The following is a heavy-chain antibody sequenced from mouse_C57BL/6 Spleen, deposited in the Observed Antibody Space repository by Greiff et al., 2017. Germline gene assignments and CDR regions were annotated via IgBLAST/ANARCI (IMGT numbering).Heavy chain of an antibody. J-gene: IGHJ4*01. CDR3: ARDGYAMDD. CDR1: GYTFTSYW. Sequence: QVQLQQSGSELAKPGASVKLSCKASGYTFTSYWMHWVKQRPGQGLAWIVYINPSSVYTKYIQKFKDQSTSTADKSSSKAYLQLSSLTYEDSAVYYCARDGYAMDDWGPGTSVTVSS. V-gene: IGHV1-7*01. CDR2: INPSSVYT.